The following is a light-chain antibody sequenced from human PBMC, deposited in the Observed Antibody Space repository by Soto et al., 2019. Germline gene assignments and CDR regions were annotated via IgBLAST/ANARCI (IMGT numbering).Light chain of an antibody. CDR3: QSYDTSLSGWV. J-gene: IGLJ3*02. V-gene: IGLV1-40*01. CDR2: GNS. CDR1: SSNIGAGYD. Sequence: HSVLTQPPSVSGAPGQRVTISCTGSSSNIGAGYDVHWYQQLPGTAPKLLIFGNSHRPSGVPDRFSGSKSGTSASLAITGLQAEDESDYYCQSYDTSLSGWVFGGGTKLTVL.